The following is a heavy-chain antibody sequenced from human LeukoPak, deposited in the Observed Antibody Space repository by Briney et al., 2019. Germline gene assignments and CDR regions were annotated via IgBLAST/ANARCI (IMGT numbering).Heavy chain of an antibody. V-gene: IGHV4-59*01. J-gene: IGHJ4*02. Sequence: SETLSLTCTVSGVSISNYSWSWIRQPPGQGLEWIGYIYYSGSINNNPSPKSGVTISVDSSKNQFSLKLTAVAAADTAVYYCARGERLGLDYWGQGTLVTVSS. CDR2: IYYSGSI. CDR1: GVSISNYS. D-gene: IGHD1-26*01. CDR3: ARGERLGLDY.